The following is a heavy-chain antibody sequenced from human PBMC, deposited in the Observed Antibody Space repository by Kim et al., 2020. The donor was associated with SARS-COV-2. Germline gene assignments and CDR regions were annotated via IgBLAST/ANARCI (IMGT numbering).Heavy chain of an antibody. CDR3: ARDRGAGSSWYEGYYYGMDV. V-gene: IGHV4-4*07. CDR1: GGSISSYY. Sequence: SETLSLTCTVSGGSISSYYWSWIRQPAGKGLEWIGRIYTSGSTNYNPSLKSRVTMSVDTSKNQFSLKLSSVTAADTAMYYCARDRGAGSSWYEGYYYGMDVWGQGTTVTVSS. J-gene: IGHJ6*02. D-gene: IGHD6-13*01. CDR2: IYTSGST.